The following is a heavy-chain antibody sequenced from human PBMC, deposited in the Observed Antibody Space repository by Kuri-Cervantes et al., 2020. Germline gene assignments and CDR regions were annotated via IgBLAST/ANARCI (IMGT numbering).Heavy chain of an antibody. J-gene: IGHJ4*02. CDR3: ARDPNTGDGY. Sequence: GESLKISCAASGFTFSSYGMHWVRQAPGKGLEWVAIIYYDASNKYYADSVKGRFTISRDNSKNTLYLQMNSLRAEDTAVYYCARDPNTGDGYWGQGTLVTVSS. CDR2: IYYDASNK. V-gene: IGHV3-30*03. CDR1: GFTFSSYG. D-gene: IGHD3-10*01.